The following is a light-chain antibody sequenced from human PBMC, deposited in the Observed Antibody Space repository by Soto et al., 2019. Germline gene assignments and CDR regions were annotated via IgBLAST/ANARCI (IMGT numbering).Light chain of an antibody. J-gene: IGKJ4*01. V-gene: IGKV3-15*01. CDR3: QQRSNWLT. CDR2: DAS. CDR1: QSVSSG. Sequence: EIVLTQSPGTLSVSPGRRATLSCTASQSVSSGLAWFQQKPGQPPRLLIYDASTRATGVPARFGGSGSGTVFTLTISSLQSEDSAVYYCQQRSNWLTFGGGTKVEIK.